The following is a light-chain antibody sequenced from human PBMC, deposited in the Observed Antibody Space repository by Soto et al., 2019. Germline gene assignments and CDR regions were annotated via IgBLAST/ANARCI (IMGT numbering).Light chain of an antibody. J-gene: IGLJ3*02. CDR1: SSNIRSDT. CDR3: AAWDDSLNGPV. V-gene: IGLV1-44*01. Sequence: QSVLTQPPSASGTPGQRVTISCYGSSSNIRSDTVNWYQQLPGTAPKLLIYGNDLRPSGVPDRFSGSKSGTSASLAISGLQSEDEADYYCAAWDDSLNGPVFGGGTKLTVL. CDR2: GND.